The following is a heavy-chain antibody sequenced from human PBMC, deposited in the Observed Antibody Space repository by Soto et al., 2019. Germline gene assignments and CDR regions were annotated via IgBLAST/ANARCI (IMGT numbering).Heavy chain of an antibody. Sequence: QVQLVQSGAEVKKPGSSVKVSCKASGGTFSSYTISWVRQAPGQGREWMGRIIPILGIANYAQKFQGRVTITADKSTSTAYMELSSLRSEDTAVYYCASHLVGAEALVGADYYYYGMDVWGQGTTVTVSS. CDR1: GGTFSSYT. CDR2: IIPILGIA. D-gene: IGHD1-26*01. J-gene: IGHJ6*02. CDR3: ASHLVGAEALVGADYYYYGMDV. V-gene: IGHV1-69*02.